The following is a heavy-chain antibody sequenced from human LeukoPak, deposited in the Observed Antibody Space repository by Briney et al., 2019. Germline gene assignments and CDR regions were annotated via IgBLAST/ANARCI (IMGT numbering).Heavy chain of an antibody. J-gene: IGHJ6*03. Sequence: SETLSLTCTVSGGSISSYHWSWIRQPPGKGLEWIGYIYYTGSTSYNPSLKSRVTISVDTSKNQFSLKLSSVTAADTAVYYCARGGTGTTPAYYYMDVWGKGTTVTVSS. CDR3: ARGGTGTTPAYYYMDV. CDR2: IYYTGST. V-gene: IGHV4-59*08. CDR1: GGSISSYH. D-gene: IGHD1-1*01.